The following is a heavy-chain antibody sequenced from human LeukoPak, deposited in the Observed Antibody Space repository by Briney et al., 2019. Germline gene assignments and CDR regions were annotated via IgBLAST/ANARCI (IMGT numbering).Heavy chain of an antibody. CDR2: INQAGSDK. D-gene: IGHD2-21*02. Sequence: PGGSLRLSCTASGITFSDYWMDWVRQAPGKGLEWVANINQAGSDKYYVDSVKGRFTISRDNAKNSLYLQMNSLRAEDTAVYYCGRGDPDYWGQGALVTVSS. CDR1: GITFSDYW. J-gene: IGHJ4*02. CDR3: GRGDPDY. V-gene: IGHV3-7*01.